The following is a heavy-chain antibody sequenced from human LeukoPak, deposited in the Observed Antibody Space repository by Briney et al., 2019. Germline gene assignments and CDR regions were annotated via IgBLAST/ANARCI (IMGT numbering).Heavy chain of an antibody. CDR2: IGWNSDRI. CDR3: AKERVAGTWWTYYFDY. V-gene: IGHV3-9*01. Sequence: PGGSLRLSCAASGFTFDDYAMHWVRQAPGKGLEWVSGIGWNSDRIGYADSVKGRFTISRDNAKNSLYLQMNSLRAEDTALYYCAKERVAGTWWTYYFDYWGQGTLVTVSS. D-gene: IGHD2-15*01. CDR1: GFTFDDYA. J-gene: IGHJ4*02.